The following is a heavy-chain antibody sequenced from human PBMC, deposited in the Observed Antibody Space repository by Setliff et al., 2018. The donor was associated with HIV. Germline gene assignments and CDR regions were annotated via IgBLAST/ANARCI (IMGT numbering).Heavy chain of an antibody. D-gene: IGHD3-10*01. CDR1: GGSISSGDYY. V-gene: IGHV4-30-4*08. J-gene: IGHJ2*01. Sequence: SETLSLTCTVSGGSISSGDYYWTWIRQPPGKGLEWIGYIYNSGSTYYEPSLRGRVTISIDRSKNQFSLKLNSVTAADTAVYYCARETNASGSLTAYWYFDLWGRGTRVTV. CDR2: IYNSGST. CDR3: ARETNASGSLTAYWYFDL.